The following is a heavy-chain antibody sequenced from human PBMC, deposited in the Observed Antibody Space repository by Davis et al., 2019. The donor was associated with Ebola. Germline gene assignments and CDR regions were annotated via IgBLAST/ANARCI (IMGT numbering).Heavy chain of an antibody. CDR2: ISDSCGST. Sequence: GESLNISCAASGFTFSNYALSWVRQAPRKGLEWVSGISDSCGSTHYADSVKGRFTISRDNSKNTLYLQMNSLRAEDTAVYYCAKGGGTSSSDFRRTWGQGTLVTVSS. V-gene: IGHV3-23*01. CDR3: AKGGGTSSSDFRRT. D-gene: IGHD6-6*01. J-gene: IGHJ5*02. CDR1: GFTFSNYA.